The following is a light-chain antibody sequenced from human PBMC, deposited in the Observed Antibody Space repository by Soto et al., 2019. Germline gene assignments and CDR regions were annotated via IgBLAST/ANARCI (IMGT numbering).Light chain of an antibody. V-gene: IGLV1-40*01. CDR3: QAYDNSLGVSVL. J-gene: IGLJ3*02. CDR2: DSF. CDR1: SCNSGAGYD. Sequence: QSALTQPPSVSGAPGQTVTISCSGSSCNSGAGYDVHWYQQLPGTVPKLVIYDSFNRPSGVPDRFSGSKSGTSASLAITGLQAEDEAYYYCQAYDNSLGVSVLSGGGTKLTVL.